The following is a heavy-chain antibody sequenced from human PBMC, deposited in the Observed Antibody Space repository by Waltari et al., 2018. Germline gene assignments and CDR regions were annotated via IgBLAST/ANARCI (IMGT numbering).Heavy chain of an antibody. V-gene: IGHV1-24*01. D-gene: IGHD6-19*01. Sequence: QVQLVQSGAEVKKPGASVKVYCKVSGYTLTDLSMHWVRQAPGNGLEWMGGFDPEDGETIYAQKFQGRVTMTEDTSTDTAYMELSSLRSEDTAVYYCATDLDSGWFRTYYYGMDVWGQGTTVTVSS. CDR3: ATDLDSGWFRTYYYGMDV. CDR2: FDPEDGET. J-gene: IGHJ6*02. CDR1: GYTLTDLS.